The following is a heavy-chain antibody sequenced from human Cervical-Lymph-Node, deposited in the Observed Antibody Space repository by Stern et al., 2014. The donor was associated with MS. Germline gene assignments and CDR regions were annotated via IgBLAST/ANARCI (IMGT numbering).Heavy chain of an antibody. D-gene: IGHD2-2*01. Sequence: VHLVESGAEVKKPGASVKVSCKASGYTFTGYYMHWVRQAPGQGLEWMGWINPNSGGTNYAQKFQGRVTMTGDTSISAAYMELRRLKSDDTAVYYCATDRQSQLLGSSSHLDYWGQGTLVTVSS. V-gene: IGHV1-2*02. CDR1: GYTFTGYY. CDR3: ATDRQSQLLGSSSHLDY. CDR2: INPNSGGT. J-gene: IGHJ4*02.